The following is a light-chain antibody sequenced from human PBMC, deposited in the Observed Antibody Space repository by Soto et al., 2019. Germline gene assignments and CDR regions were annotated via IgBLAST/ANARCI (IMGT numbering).Light chain of an antibody. CDR3: CSYAGSYTVV. J-gene: IGLJ2*01. V-gene: IGLV2-11*01. CDR1: SSDVGSYNF. Sequence: QSALTQPPSVSGSPGQSVTISCTGTSSDVGSYNFVSWYQQHPGKAPKLMIYDVSKRPSGVPDRFSGSKSGNTASLTISGLQAEDEADYYCCSYAGSYTVVFGGGTKLTV. CDR2: DVS.